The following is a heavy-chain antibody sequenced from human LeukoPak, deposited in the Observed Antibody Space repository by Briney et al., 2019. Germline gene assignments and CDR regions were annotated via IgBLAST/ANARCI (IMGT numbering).Heavy chain of an antibody. J-gene: IGHJ6*04. Sequence: ASVKVSCKASGYTFTSYGISWVRQAPGQGLEWMGWISAYNGKTNYVQKLQGRVTMTTDTSTSTAYMELRSLRSDDTAVYYCARDAEYQVLSEYGMEVWGKGTTVTVSS. V-gene: IGHV1-18*04. D-gene: IGHD2-2*01. CDR3: ARDAEYQVLSEYGMEV. CDR2: ISAYNGKT. CDR1: GYTFTSYG.